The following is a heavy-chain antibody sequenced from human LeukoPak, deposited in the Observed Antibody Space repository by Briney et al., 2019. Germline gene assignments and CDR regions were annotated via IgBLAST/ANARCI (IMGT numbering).Heavy chain of an antibody. CDR3: ARDRNYGSGSYAFDI. J-gene: IGHJ3*02. Sequence: PSETLSLTCTVSAVSISSYYWSWIRQPPGKGREWIGYIYYSGTTNYNPSLKSRVTISVDMSKNQFSLKLSSVTAADTAVYYCARDRNYGSGSYAFDIWGQGTMVTVSS. CDR2: IYYSGTT. CDR1: AVSISSYY. D-gene: IGHD3-10*01. V-gene: IGHV4-59*01.